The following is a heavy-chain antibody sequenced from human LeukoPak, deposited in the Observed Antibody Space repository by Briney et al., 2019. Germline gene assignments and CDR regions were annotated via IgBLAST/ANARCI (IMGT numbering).Heavy chain of an antibody. J-gene: IGHJ3*02. CDR1: GFTFSSYA. Sequence: GGSLRLSCAASGFTFSSYAMSWVRQAPGKGLEWVSAISGSGGSTYYADSVKGRFTISRDNSKNTLYLQMNSLRAEDTAVYYCAKEISEVAIANFLDAFDIWGQGTMVTVSS. CDR2: ISGSGGST. V-gene: IGHV3-23*01. CDR3: AKEISEVAIANFLDAFDI. D-gene: IGHD2-21*01.